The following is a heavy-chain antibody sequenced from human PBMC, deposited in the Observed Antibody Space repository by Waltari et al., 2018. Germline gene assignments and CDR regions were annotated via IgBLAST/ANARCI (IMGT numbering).Heavy chain of an antibody. V-gene: IGHV1-69-2*01. CDR1: GCEFGAIY. J-gene: IGHJ4*02. CDR3: TVIEVGKYFET. Sequence: VRLVQSGAEMRKPGSTVKSAGQGSGCEFGAIYVHWVRPAPEKGLEWVGLAAPGEGRTLYAATHPGRVTIAADTSTTIVHMEVRGLRLEDAAVSYCTVIEVGKYFETWGQGTLVPVSS. CDR2: AAPGEGRT. D-gene: IGHD2-21*01.